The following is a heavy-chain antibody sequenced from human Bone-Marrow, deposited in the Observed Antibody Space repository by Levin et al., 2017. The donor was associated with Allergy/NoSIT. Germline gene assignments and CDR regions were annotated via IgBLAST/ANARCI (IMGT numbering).Heavy chain of an antibody. V-gene: IGHV4-59*01. CDR2: LYNSGST. J-gene: IGHJ3*02. CDR3: AATKQWLAFDI. Sequence: GSLRLSCTVSGGSISTYYWSWIRQPPGKGLEWIGCLYNSGSTNYNPSLKSRVTTSADTSKNQFSLNLSSVTAADTAVYYCAATKQWLAFDIWGQGTMVTVSS. CDR1: GGSISTYY. D-gene: IGHD6-19*01.